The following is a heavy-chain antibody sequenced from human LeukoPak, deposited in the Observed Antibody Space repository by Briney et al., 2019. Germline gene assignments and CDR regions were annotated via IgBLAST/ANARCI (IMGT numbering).Heavy chain of an antibody. CDR2: IRYDGGNK. D-gene: IGHD2-2*01. CDR1: GFTFSSYG. V-gene: IGHV3-30*02. J-gene: IGHJ4*02. Sequence: GGSLRLSCAASGFTFSSYGMHWVRQAPGKGLEWVAFIRYDGGNKYYADSVKGRFTISRDNSKNTLYLQMNSLRAEDTAVYYCAKDYLIVVVPAAMSFDYWGQGTLVTVSS. CDR3: AKDYLIVVVPAAMSFDY.